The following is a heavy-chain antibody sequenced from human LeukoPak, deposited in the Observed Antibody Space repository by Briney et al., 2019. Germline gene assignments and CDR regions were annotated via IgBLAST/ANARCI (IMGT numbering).Heavy chain of an antibody. V-gene: IGHV3-30*04. J-gene: IGHJ4*02. CDR1: GLTFSSHA. D-gene: IGHD6-13*01. CDR3: AKDGPSSSWGKFDY. CDR2: ISYDGSNK. Sequence: GGSLRLSCAASGLTFSSHAMHWVRQAPGKGLEWVAVISYDGSNKYYADSVKGRFTISRDNSKNTLYLQMNSLRAEDTAVYYCAKDGPSSSWGKFDYWGQGTLVTVSS.